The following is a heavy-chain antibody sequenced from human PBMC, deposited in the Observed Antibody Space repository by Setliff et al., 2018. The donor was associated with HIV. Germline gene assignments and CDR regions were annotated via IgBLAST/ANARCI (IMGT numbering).Heavy chain of an antibody. CDR2: IYTNGYT. CDR3: ASRVYYYDESKILREEGFVP. CDR1: GGSINSYY. Sequence: SETLSLTCAVSGGSINSYYWSWIRQPPGKGLEWIGYIYTNGYTNYNPSLKSRVTISVDTSENQFSLKLDSVTAADTAVYYCASRVYYYDESKILREEGFVPWGQGMLVTVS. J-gene: IGHJ5*02. D-gene: IGHD3-22*01. V-gene: IGHV4-4*08.